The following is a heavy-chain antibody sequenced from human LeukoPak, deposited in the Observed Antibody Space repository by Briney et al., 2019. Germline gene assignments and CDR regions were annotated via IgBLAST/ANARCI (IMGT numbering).Heavy chain of an antibody. Sequence: SETLSLTCAVYGGSFSGYYWSWIRQPPGKGLEWIGEINHSGSTNYNPSLKSRVTISVDTSKNQFSLKLSSVTAADTAVYYCARGGLRYFDWLLREFDYWGQGTLVTVSS. CDR2: INHSGST. J-gene: IGHJ4*02. CDR1: GGSFSGYY. D-gene: IGHD3-9*01. V-gene: IGHV4-34*01. CDR3: ARGGLRYFDWLLREFDY.